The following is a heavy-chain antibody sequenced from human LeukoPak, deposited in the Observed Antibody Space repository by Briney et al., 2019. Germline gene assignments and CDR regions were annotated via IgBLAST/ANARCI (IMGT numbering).Heavy chain of an antibody. J-gene: IGHJ3*02. D-gene: IGHD1-26*01. CDR1: GYSFTTDW. V-gene: IGHV5-51*01. Sequence: GESLLISCKGSGYSFTTDWIGWVRQMPEKGLEYMGIINPRYSDTRYSASFKGQVTISVDKSISTAYLQWSSLKASDTAMYYCASPRVGATAFDIWGQGTLVTVSS. CDR3: ASPRVGATAFDI. CDR2: INPRYSDT.